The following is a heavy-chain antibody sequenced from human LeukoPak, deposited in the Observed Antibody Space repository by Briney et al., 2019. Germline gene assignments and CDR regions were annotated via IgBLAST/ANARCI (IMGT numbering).Heavy chain of an antibody. Sequence: PSETLSLTCTVSGGSISSRPYYWSWIRQPPGKGLEWIGEINHSGSTNYNPSLKSRVTISVDTSKNQFSLKLSSVTAADTAVYYCARGNLWDYRRYYYYMDVWGKGTTGTVSS. CDR1: GGSISSRPYY. CDR2: INHSGST. V-gene: IGHV4-39*07. CDR3: ARGNLWDYRRYYYYMDV. J-gene: IGHJ6*03. D-gene: IGHD4-11*01.